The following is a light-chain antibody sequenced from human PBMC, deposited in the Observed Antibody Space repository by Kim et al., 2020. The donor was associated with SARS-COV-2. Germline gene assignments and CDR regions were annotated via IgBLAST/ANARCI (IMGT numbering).Light chain of an antibody. Sequence: QSALTQPPSASGSPGKSVTISCTGTSSDVGNYKYVSWYQQHPGKAPKLMIYEVSQRTSGVPDRFSGSKSGNTASLTVSGLQAEDEADYYCCSYAGSNNFEVVFGGGTQLTVL. CDR2: EVS. J-gene: IGLJ2*01. CDR1: SSDVGNYKY. CDR3: CSYAGSNNFEVV. V-gene: IGLV2-8*01.